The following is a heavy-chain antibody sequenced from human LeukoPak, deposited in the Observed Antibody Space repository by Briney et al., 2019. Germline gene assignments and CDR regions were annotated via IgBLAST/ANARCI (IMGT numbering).Heavy chain of an antibody. V-gene: IGHV3-23*01. J-gene: IGHJ3*02. CDR1: GFTVSSNY. D-gene: IGHD4-17*01. CDR3: ARDPNGDYIGTFDM. Sequence: GGSLRLSCAASGFTVSSNYMSWVRQAPGKGLEWVSSISGSGGSTQYADSVQGRFAISRDNSNNTLYLQMNSLRVEDTAMYFCARDPNGDYIGTFDMWGRGAMVSVSS. CDR2: ISGSGGST.